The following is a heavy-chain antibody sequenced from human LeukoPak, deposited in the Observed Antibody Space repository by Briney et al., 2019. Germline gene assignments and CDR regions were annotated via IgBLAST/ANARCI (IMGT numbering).Heavy chain of an antibody. CDR1: GYTFTGYY. Sequence: ASVKVSCKASGYTFTGYYMHWVRQAPGQGLEWMGWINPNSGGTNYAQKFQGRVTMTRDTSISTAYMELSRLRSDDTAVYYCARERDYYGSGSYYKDYFDYWGQGTLVTVSS. J-gene: IGHJ4*02. V-gene: IGHV1-2*02. D-gene: IGHD3-10*01. CDR2: INPNSGGT. CDR3: ARERDYYGSGSYYKDYFDY.